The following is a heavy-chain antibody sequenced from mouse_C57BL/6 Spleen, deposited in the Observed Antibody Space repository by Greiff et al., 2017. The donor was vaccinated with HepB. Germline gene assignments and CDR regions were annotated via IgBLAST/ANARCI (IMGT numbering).Heavy chain of an antibody. D-gene: IGHD1-1*01. V-gene: IGHV3-6*01. CDR1: GYSITSGYY. CDR3: ANLRFDVAMDY. J-gene: IGHJ4*01. Sequence: EVQLQESGPGLVKPSQSLSLTCSVTGYSITSGYYWNWIRQFPGNKLEWMGYISYDGSNNYNPSLKNRITITRDTSKNQFFLKLNSVTAEDTATYYCANLRFDVAMDYWGQGTSVTVSS. CDR2: ISYDGSN.